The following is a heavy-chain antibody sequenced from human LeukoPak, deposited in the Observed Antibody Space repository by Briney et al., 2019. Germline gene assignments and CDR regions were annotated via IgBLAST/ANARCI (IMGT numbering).Heavy chain of an antibody. CDR1: GFAFNTFA. CDR2: VYYSGGDT. V-gene: IGHV3-23*01. J-gene: IGHJ4*02. CDR3: ARLNFGDDY. Sequence: PGGSLRLSCAASGFAFNTFAMSWVRQAPGKGLEWVSTVYYSGGDTYSADSVKGRFTISRDNSMNTVYLQMNSLRAEDTAVYYCARLNFGDDYWGQGTLVTVSS. D-gene: IGHD4-17*01.